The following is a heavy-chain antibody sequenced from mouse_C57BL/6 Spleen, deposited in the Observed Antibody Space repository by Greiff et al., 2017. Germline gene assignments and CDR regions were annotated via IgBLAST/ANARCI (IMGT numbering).Heavy chain of an antibody. V-gene: IGHV1-82*01. D-gene: IGHD1-1*01. CDR3: ARLDVVGFDY. J-gene: IGHJ2*01. CDR1: GYAFSSSW. CDR2: IYPGDGDT. Sequence: VQLVESGPELVKPGASVKISCKASGYAFSSSWMHWVKQRPGKGLEWIGRIYPGDGDTNYNGKFKGKATLTADKSSSPAYMLLSSLTSEASAVYFCARLDVVGFDYWGQGTTLTVSS.